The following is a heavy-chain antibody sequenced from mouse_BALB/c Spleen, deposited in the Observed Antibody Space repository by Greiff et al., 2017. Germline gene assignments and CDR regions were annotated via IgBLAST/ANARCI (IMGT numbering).Heavy chain of an antibody. J-gene: IGHJ3*01. CDR2: ISSGGST. Sequence: VHLVESGGGLVKPGGSLKLSCAASGFTFSSYAMSWVRQTPEKRLEWVASISSGGSTYYPDSVKGRFTISRDNARNILYLQMSSLRSEDTAMYYCARGGGTTATSWFAYWGQGTLVTVSA. V-gene: IGHV5-6-5*01. CDR3: ARGGGTTATSWFAY. D-gene: IGHD1-2*01. CDR1: GFTFSSYA.